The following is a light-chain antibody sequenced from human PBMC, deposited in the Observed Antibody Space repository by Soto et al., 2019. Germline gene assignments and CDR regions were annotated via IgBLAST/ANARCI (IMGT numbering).Light chain of an antibody. J-gene: IGLJ2*01. CDR2: LNSDGSH. Sequence: QTVVTQSPSASASLGASVKLTCTLSSGRSTYAIAWHQQQPEKGPRYLMKLNSDGSHNKGDGIPDRFSGSNSGAERFLTISGLQSEHEADYYCQTWGTAIHGVFGGGTKLTVL. V-gene: IGLV4-69*01. CDR1: SGRSTYA. CDR3: QTWGTAIHGV.